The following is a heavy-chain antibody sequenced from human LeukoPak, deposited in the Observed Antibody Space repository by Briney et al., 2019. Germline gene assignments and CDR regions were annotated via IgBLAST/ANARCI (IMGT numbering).Heavy chain of an antibody. CDR3: ARDGRLRN. D-gene: IGHD5/OR15-5a*01. J-gene: IGHJ4*02. CDR1: GFTFSSYS. Sequence: GGSLRLSCAASGFTFSSYSMNWVRQAPGKGLEWVSSISSSSSYIYYAGSVKGRFTISRDNAKNSLYLQMNSLRAEDTAVYYCARDGRLRNWGQGTLVTVSS. CDR2: ISSSSSYI. V-gene: IGHV3-21*01.